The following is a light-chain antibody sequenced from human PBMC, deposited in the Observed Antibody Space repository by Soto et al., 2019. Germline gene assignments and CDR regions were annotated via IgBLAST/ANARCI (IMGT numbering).Light chain of an antibody. CDR2: NNG. CDR3: AAWDDSLGSRL. CDR1: SSNVGSHY. V-gene: IGLV1-47*01. Sequence: QLVLTQPPSVSATPGQRVTISCSGSSSNVGSHYVYWYQQLSGTAPKLLIYNNGQRPSGVPDRFSDSKSGTSASLAISGLRSEDEADYYCAAWDDSLGSRLFGGGTKLTVL. J-gene: IGLJ3*02.